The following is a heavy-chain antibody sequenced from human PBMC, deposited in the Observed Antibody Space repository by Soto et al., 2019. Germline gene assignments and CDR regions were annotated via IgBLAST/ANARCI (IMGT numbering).Heavy chain of an antibody. CDR2: ISSGSSYI. V-gene: IGHV3-21*01. CDR1: GFSFSSYS. D-gene: IGHD2-15*01. CDR3: ARDPLVTYCSTSNYYADY. Sequence: GGALRLSCAASGFSFSSYSMNWVRQAPGKGLEWVASISSGSSYIYYADSVRGRFTISRDDAENSLYLQMNSLRAEDTAVYYCARDPLVTYCSTSNYYADYWGQGTLVTVSS. J-gene: IGHJ4*02.